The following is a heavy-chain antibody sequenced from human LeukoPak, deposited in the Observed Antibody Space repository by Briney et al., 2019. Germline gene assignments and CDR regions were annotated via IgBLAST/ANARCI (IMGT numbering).Heavy chain of an antibody. CDR1: GFTFSGYW. D-gene: IGHD2-21*01. Sequence: GGSLRLSCAASGFTFSGYWMYWVRQAPGEGLVWVSRISNDGSRTTYADSVKGRFTISRDNAKNTLYLQMNSLRVDDTAVHYCARDVGDAPDSWGQGTLVTVSS. J-gene: IGHJ4*02. V-gene: IGHV3-74*01. CDR2: ISNDGSRT. CDR3: ARDVGDAPDS.